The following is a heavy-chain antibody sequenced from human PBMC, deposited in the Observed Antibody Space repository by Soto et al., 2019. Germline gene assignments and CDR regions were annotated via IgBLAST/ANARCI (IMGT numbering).Heavy chain of an antibody. CDR1: GGSISSGDYY. D-gene: IGHD5-12*01. J-gene: IGHJ5*02. CDR3: ARDNASRRDGYKTENWFDP. V-gene: IGHV4-30-4*01. Sequence: SETLSLTCTVSGGSISSGDYYWSWIRQPPGKGLEWIGYIYYSGSTYYNPSLKSRVTISVDTSKNQSSLKLSSVTAADTAVYYCARDNASRRDGYKTENWFDPWGQGTLVTVSS. CDR2: IYYSGST.